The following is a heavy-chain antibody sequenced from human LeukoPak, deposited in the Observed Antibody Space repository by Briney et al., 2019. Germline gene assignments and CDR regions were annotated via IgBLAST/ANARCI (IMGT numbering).Heavy chain of an antibody. CDR2: IYNIGTT. Sequence: GGSLRLSCAASGFIFSSYAMSWVRQAPGKGLEWVSIIYNIGTTKYTDSVKGRFTISRDNSKNTLYLQMNRLRADDTAVYYCARWYCTSTSCYYDYWGQGTLVTVSS. V-gene: IGHV3-23*05. CDR3: ARWYCTSTSCYYDY. CDR1: GFIFSSYA. J-gene: IGHJ4*02. D-gene: IGHD2-2*01.